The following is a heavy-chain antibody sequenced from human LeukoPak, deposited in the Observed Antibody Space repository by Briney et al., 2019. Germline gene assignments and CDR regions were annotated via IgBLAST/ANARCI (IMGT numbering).Heavy chain of an antibody. CDR3: ARFKGGTGFDY. Sequence: PSETLSLTCTLSGGSITTSDFDWAWIRQPPGQGFEWIATISSSGKAYYYPSLMSRVTISVDTSKNQFSLDVTSVTAADTGLFYCARFKGGTGFDYWGRGILVIVS. CDR2: ISSSGKA. V-gene: IGHV4-39*01. D-gene: IGHD1-26*01. CDR1: GGSITTSDFD. J-gene: IGHJ4*02.